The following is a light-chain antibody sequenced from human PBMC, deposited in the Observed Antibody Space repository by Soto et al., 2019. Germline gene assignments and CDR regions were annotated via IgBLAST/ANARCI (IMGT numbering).Light chain of an antibody. CDR2: WAS. J-gene: IGKJ5*01. CDR3: QQYYNTPIT. CDR1: QSVLYSSNNKNY. V-gene: IGKV4-1*01. Sequence: DIVMTQSPDSLAVSLGERATINCKPSQSVLYSSNNKNYLAWYQQKPGQLPKLLIYWASTRASGVPDRFSGSGSGTDFTLTISSLQAEDVAVYYCQQYYNTPITFGQGTRLEIK.